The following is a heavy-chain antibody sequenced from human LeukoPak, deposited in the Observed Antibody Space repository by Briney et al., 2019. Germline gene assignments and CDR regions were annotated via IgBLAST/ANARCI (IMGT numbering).Heavy chain of an antibody. J-gene: IGHJ4*02. D-gene: IGHD7-27*01. CDR1: GGSISSGSYY. CDR2: IYTSGST. CDR3: AITGDEDYFDY. V-gene: IGHV4-61*02. Sequence: PSETLSLTCTVSGGSISSGSYYWSWIRQPAGKGLEWIGRIYTSGSTKYNPSLMSRVTISVDTSKNQFSLKLSSVTAAGTAVYYCAITGDEDYFDYWGQGTLVTVSS.